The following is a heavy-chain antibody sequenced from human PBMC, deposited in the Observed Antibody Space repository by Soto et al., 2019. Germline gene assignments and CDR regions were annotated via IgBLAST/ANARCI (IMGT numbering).Heavy chain of an antibody. CDR3: ARDMNIYDIRGWVGFDY. J-gene: IGHJ4*02. V-gene: IGHV1-18*01. Sequence: QVQLVQSGAEVKKPGASVKVSCKASGYTFTTYGITWVRQAPGQGLEWMGWISAYNGNTNYAQKLQGRVTMTTDTSTSTAYMELRSLRSDDTAVYYCARDMNIYDIRGWVGFDYWGQGTLVTVSS. CDR2: ISAYNGNT. CDR1: GYTFTTYG. D-gene: IGHD3-9*01.